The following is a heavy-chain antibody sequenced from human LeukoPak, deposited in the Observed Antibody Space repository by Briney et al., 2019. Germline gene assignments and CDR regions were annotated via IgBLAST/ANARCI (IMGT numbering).Heavy chain of an antibody. V-gene: IGHV3-23*01. D-gene: IGHD1-1*01. Sequence: AGGSLRLSCAASGFTFSSYGRSWVRQAPGKGLEWVSAISGSGGSTYYADSVKGRFTISRDNSKNTLYLQMNSLRAEDTAVYYCAKDGTTGTTTFMGFDPWGQGTLVTASS. J-gene: IGHJ5*02. CDR1: GFTFSSYG. CDR2: ISGSGGST. CDR3: AKDGTTGTTTFMGFDP.